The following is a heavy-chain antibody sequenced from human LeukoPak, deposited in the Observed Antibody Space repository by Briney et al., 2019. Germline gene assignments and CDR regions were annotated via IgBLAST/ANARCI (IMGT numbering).Heavy chain of an antibody. CDR2: MNPNSGNT. V-gene: IGHV1-8*01. CDR1: GYTFTSYD. CDR3: ARGNRPWGSGDY. Sequence: ASVKVSCKASGYTFTSYDINWVRQAPGQGLEWLGWMNPNSGNTGYAQKFQGRVTMTRNTSISTAYMELSSLRSEDTAVYYCARGNRPWGSGDYWGQGTLVTVSS. D-gene: IGHD3-16*01. J-gene: IGHJ4*02.